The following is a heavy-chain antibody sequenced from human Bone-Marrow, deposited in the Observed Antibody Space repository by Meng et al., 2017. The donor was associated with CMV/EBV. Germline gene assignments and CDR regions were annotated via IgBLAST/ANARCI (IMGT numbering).Heavy chain of an antibody. D-gene: IGHD1-1*01. CDR1: GLNFTDHF. CDR3: VRDGGWKFDY. V-gene: IGHV3-69-1*01. CDR2: VTNTDDT. J-gene: IGHJ4*02. Sequence: LSCVPSGLNFTDHFMFWLRLAPGKGLEWISCVTNTDDTYYADSVKGRFTISRDNSKNSLYLQMNSLRAEDTAVYYCVRDGGWKFDYWGQGTLVTVSS.